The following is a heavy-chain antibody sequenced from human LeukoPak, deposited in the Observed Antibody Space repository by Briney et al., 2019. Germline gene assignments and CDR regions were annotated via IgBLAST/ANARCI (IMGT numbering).Heavy chain of an antibody. CDR1: GFTFSSYA. V-gene: IGHV3-30-3*01. CDR2: MSYDGTNI. Sequence: GKSLRLSCAASGFTFSSYAMHWVRQAPARRPEWVAVMSYDGTNIFYSDSVKGRFTISRDNPKNTLFLQMNSLRAEDTAVYYCARDRESSSKGHFDYWGQGTLVTVSS. J-gene: IGHJ4*02. CDR3: ARDRESSSKGHFDY. D-gene: IGHD2-15*01.